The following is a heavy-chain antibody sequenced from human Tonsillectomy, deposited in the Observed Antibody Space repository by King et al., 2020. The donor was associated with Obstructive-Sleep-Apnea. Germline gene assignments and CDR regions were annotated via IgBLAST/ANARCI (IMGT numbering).Heavy chain of an antibody. Sequence: QVQLQQWGAGLLNPSETLSLTCAVSGGSFSGYYWSWIRQPPGKGLEWIGEIHHSGSTNYNPSLKSRVTISADTSKNQFSLKVNSVTAADTAVYYCARGSAVYGTSWYNYWGQGTLVTVSS. D-gene: IGHD6-13*01. CDR1: GGSFSGYY. J-gene: IGHJ4*02. CDR2: IHHSGST. CDR3: ARGSAVYGTSWYNY. V-gene: IGHV4-34*01.